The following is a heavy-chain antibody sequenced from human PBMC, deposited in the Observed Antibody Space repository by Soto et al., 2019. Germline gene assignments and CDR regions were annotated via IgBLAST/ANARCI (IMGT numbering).Heavy chain of an antibody. V-gene: IGHV3-30-3*01. CDR2: ILYDGDNN. J-gene: IGHJ4*02. CDR3: ARGRTNLLAD. CDR1: GFTFSSYV. Sequence: QVQLVESGGGVVQPGRSLRLSCAGSGFTFSSYVMHWVRQAPGKGLEWVALILYDGDNNSYADSVKGRFTISRDNSKNSLYLPVDSLRAADTAVYYGARGRTNLLADWGKGTLVTVSS. D-gene: IGHD1-1*01.